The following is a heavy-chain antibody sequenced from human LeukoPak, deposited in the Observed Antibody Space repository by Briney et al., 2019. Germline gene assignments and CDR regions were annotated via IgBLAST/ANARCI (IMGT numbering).Heavy chain of an antibody. Sequence: SETLSLTCAVYGGSFSGYYWSWIRQPPGKGLEWIGEINHSGSTNYNPSLKSRVTISLDPSKTQFSLNLNSVTAADTAVYFCARGEMATIFLWGQGTLVTVSS. CDR3: ARGEMATIFL. J-gene: IGHJ4*02. D-gene: IGHD5-24*01. CDR1: GGSFSGYY. CDR2: INHSGST. V-gene: IGHV4-34*01.